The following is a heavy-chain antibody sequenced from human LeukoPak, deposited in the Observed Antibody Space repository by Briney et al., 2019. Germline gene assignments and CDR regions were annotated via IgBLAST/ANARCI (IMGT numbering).Heavy chain of an antibody. CDR2: INPNSGGT. CDR1: GYTFTGHY. V-gene: IGHV1-2*02. CDR3: AGRGYSGYDFDF. J-gene: IGHJ4*02. Sequence: EASVKVSCKTSGYTFTGHYMHWVRQAPGQGLEWMGWINPNSGGTNYAQKFQGRVTMTRDASISTAYMELSRLRSDDTAVYYCAGRGYSGYDFDFWGQGTLVTVSS. D-gene: IGHD5-12*01.